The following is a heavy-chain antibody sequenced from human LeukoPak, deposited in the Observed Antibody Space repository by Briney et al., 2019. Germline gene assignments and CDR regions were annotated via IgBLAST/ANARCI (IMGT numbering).Heavy chain of an antibody. CDR2: ISGSGGST. CDR1: GFTFSSYA. V-gene: IGHV3-23*01. Sequence: PGGSLRLSCAASGFTFSSYAMSWVRQAPGKGLEWVSAISGSGGSTYYADSVKGRFTISRDNAKNSLYLQMNSLRAEDTAVYYCASDRGPTRIQLWAQLFDYWGQGTLVTVSS. D-gene: IGHD5-18*01. J-gene: IGHJ4*02. CDR3: ASDRGPTRIQLWAQLFDY.